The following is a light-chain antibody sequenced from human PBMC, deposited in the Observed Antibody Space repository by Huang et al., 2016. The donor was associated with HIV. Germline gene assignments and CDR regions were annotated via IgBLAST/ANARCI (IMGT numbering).Light chain of an antibody. Sequence: EVVMTQSPATLSVSPGERATLSCRASQSVRSNLAWYQQKPGQAPRLLIYGASTRATAIPARFSGSGSGTEFTLTISSLQSEDCAVYYCQQYNDWPPYTFGQGTKLEIK. J-gene: IGKJ2*01. CDR2: GAS. CDR1: QSVRSN. CDR3: QQYNDWPPYT. V-gene: IGKV3-15*01.